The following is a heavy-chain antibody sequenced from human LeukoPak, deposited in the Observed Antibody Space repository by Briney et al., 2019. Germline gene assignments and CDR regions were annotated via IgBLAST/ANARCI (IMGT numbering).Heavy chain of an antibody. D-gene: IGHD2-15*01. J-gene: IGHJ4*02. CDR1: GFSFSTTW. V-gene: IGHV3-74*01. Sequence: GGSLRLSCAASGFSFSTTWMHWVHQAPGKGLEWVALIYSDSSRTTYADSVKGRFTISRDNAKNTVYLQMSSLRVEDTAVYFCTKDAGYASDYWGQGILVPVSS. CDR2: IYSDSSRT. CDR3: TKDAGYASDY.